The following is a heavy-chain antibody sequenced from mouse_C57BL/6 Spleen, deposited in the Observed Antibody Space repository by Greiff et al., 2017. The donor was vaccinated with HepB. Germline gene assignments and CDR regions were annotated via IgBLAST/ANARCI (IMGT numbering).Heavy chain of an antibody. Sequence: EVQVVESGAELVRPGASVKLSCTASGFNIKDDYMHWVKQRPEQGLEWIGWIDPENGDTEYASKFQGKATITADTSSNTAYLQLSSLTSEDTAVYYCTPAGSDAMDYWGQGTSVTVSS. CDR1: GFNIKDDY. J-gene: IGHJ4*01. V-gene: IGHV14-4*01. CDR2: IDPENGDT. CDR3: TPAGSDAMDY.